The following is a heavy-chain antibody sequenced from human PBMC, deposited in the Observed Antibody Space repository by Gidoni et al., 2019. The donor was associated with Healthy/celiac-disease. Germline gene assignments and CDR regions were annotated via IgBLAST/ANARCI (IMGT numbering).Heavy chain of an antibody. Sequence: QVQLVQSGAEVKKPGSSVKVSCKASGGTFSSYAISWVRQAPGQGLEWMGGIIPIFGTANYAQKFQGRVTITADESTSTAYMELSSLRSEDTAVYYCARDPAVRGVAYYYYYYGMDVWGQGTKVTVSS. CDR2: IIPIFGTA. D-gene: IGHD3-10*01. J-gene: IGHJ6*02. V-gene: IGHV1-69*19. CDR3: ARDPAVRGVAYYYYYYGMDV. CDR1: GGTFSSYA.